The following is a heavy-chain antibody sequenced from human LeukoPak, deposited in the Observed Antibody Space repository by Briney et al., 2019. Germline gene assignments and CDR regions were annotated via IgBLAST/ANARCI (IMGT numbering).Heavy chain of an antibody. CDR3: ARGYYYDSSGYSDY. D-gene: IGHD3-22*01. CDR2: IYHSGST. V-gene: IGHV4-39*07. J-gene: IGHJ4*02. CDR1: GGSISSSSYL. Sequence: SETLSLTCTVSGGSISSSSYLWGWIRQPPGKGLEWLGSIYHSGSTFYNPSLKSRVTISVDTSKNQFSLKLSSVTAADTAVYYCARGYYYDSSGYSDYWGQGTLVTVSS.